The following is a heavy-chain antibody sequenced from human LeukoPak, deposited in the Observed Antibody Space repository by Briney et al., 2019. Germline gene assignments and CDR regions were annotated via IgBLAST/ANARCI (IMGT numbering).Heavy chain of an antibody. V-gene: IGHV1-18*01. Sequence: GASVKVSCKXSGYTFTSYGISWVRQAPGQGLEWMGWISAYNGNTNYAQKLQGRVTMTTDTSTSTAYMELRSLRSDDTAVYYCARVHPPFALLLTMVLGMDVWGKGTTVTVSS. D-gene: IGHD3-10*01. CDR2: ISAYNGNT. CDR1: GYTFTSYG. CDR3: ARVHPPFALLLTMVLGMDV. J-gene: IGHJ6*04.